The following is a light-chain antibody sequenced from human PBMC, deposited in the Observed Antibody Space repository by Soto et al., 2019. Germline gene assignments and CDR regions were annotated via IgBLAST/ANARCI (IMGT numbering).Light chain of an antibody. CDR2: GNT. CDR1: SSNIGAGYD. Sequence: QAVLTQPPSVSGAPGQRVTISCTGRSSNIGAGYDVHWYQQLPGRAPKLLIYGNTNRPSGVPDRFSGSKSGTSASLAITGLWAEDEAAYYCLSFDSSLSVVFGGGTKVTVL. V-gene: IGLV1-40*01. J-gene: IGLJ2*01. CDR3: LSFDSSLSVV.